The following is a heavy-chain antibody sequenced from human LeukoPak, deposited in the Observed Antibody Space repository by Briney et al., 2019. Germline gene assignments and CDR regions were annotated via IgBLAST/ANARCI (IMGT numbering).Heavy chain of an antibody. Sequence: ASVKVSCKASGYTFTSYDISWVRQATGQGLEWMGWMNPNSGNTGYAQKFQGRVTMTRNTSISTAYMELSSLRSEDTAVYYCARGGSLVRGIIIRGNAFDIWGQGTMVTVSS. D-gene: IGHD3-10*01. V-gene: IGHV1-8*01. CDR2: MNPNSGNT. CDR1: GYTFTSYD. CDR3: ARGGSLVRGIIIRGNAFDI. J-gene: IGHJ3*02.